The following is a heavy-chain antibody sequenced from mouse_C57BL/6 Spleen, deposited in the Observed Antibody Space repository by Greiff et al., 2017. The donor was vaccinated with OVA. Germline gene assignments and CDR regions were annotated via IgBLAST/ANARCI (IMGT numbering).Heavy chain of an antibody. Sequence: EVKLVESGGGLVQPGGSMKLSCVASGFTFSNYWMNWVRQSPEKGLEWVAQIRLKSDNYATHYAESVKGRFTISRDDSKSSVYLQLNNLRAEDTVIYYCTGGGTTAAYWGQGTLGTVSA. J-gene: IGHJ3*01. CDR3: TGGGTTAAY. V-gene: IGHV6-3*01. CDR2: IRLKSDNYAT. D-gene: IGHD1-2*01. CDR1: GFTFSNYW.